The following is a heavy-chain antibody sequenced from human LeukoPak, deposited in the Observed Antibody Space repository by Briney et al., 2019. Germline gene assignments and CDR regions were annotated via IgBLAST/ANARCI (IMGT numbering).Heavy chain of an antibody. CDR1: GGSISSSSYY. J-gene: IGHJ5*02. CDR2: IYYTGST. D-gene: IGHD5-18*01. CDR3: ARQDTAMDT. Sequence: SETLSLTCTVSGGSISSSSYYWRWLRQPPGKGLGRIGSIYYTGSTYYNPSLKTRVTISVDKSKDQFSLRLSSVTAADTVVYYCARQDTAMDTWGQGTLVTVSS. V-gene: IGHV4-39*01.